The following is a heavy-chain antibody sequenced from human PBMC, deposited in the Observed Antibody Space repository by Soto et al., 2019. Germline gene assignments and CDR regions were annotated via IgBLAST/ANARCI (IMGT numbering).Heavy chain of an antibody. J-gene: IGHJ4*02. CDR2: INQNGGT. Sequence: SETLYITCAVCSGSLNSYYWNGLLQNPGEGLEWFGEINQNGGTNYNQSLKSRVFISVVASTNHLSPKLETVTAAATTEDYCGRVPAAGDDYWGQGTLVTVSS. CDR3: GRVPAAGDDY. V-gene: IGHV4-34*01. D-gene: IGHD2-21*02. CDR1: SGSLNSYY.